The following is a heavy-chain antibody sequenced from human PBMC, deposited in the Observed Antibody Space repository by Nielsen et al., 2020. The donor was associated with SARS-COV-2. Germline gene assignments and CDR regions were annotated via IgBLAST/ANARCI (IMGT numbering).Heavy chain of an antibody. CDR2: IIPILGIA. V-gene: IGHV1-69*02. J-gene: IGHJ6*02. Sequence: SVKVSCKASGGTFSSYTISWVRQAPGQGLEWMGRIIPILGIANYAQKFQGRVTITADESTSTAYMELSSLRSEDTAVYYCARVSIRLWLRYYGMDVWGQGTTVTVSS. CDR3: ARVSIRLWLRYYGMDV. CDR1: GGTFSSYT. D-gene: IGHD5-18*01.